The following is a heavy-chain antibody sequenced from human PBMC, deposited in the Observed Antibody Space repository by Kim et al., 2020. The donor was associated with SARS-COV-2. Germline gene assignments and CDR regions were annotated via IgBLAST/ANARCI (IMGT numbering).Heavy chain of an antibody. V-gene: IGHV3-23*01. Sequence: GGSLRLSCAVSGFTFSNYGMNWVRQAPGKGLEWVSLISVTGAGTYYADSVKGRFIISRDNSKNTVYLQMNNLRAEDTAVYYCAKSRHRGVGDFWGQGTPVTVSS. CDR3: AKSRHRGVGDF. CDR2: ISVTGAGT. J-gene: IGHJ4*02. CDR1: GFTFSNYG. D-gene: IGHD1-26*01.